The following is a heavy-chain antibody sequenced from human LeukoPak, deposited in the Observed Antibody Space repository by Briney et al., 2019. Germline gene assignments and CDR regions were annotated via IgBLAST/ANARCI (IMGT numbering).Heavy chain of an antibody. D-gene: IGHD3-22*01. V-gene: IGHV4-4*07. Sequence: PSETLSLTCTVSGGSIIGYYWSWIRQPAARGLEWIGRIYTSGITNYNPSLKSRVAMSVDTSKNQFSLRLSSVTAADTAVYYCARAYDSNGNQAFDIWGQGTMVTVSS. CDR1: GGSIIGYY. CDR2: IYTSGIT. CDR3: ARAYDSNGNQAFDI. J-gene: IGHJ3*02.